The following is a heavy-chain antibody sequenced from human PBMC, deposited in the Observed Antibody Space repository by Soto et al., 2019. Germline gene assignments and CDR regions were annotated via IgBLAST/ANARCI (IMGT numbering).Heavy chain of an antibody. V-gene: IGHV3-30*01. Sequence: QVQLVESGGGVVEPGRSLRLSCAASGFTFTNCAMHWVRQAPGKGLEWVAVVGSDGMHKYCGDFVKGGFTISRDISENTVYLQMDRLTSEDTAVYNCARDAIVDATDYFHYWGRGTLVTVSS. CDR2: VGSDGMHK. D-gene: IGHD1-26*01. CDR3: ARDAIVDATDYFHY. J-gene: IGHJ4*02. CDR1: GFTFTNCA.